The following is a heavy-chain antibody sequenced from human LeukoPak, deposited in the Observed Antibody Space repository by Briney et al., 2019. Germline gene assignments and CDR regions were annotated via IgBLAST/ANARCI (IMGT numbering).Heavy chain of an antibody. CDR3: AISGLGFGEFRGLDY. V-gene: IGHV3-53*01. CDR2: IFISGPT. CDR1: GFNVSNNY. Sequence: GGSRRLSCAASGFNVSNNYMNWVRQAPGKGLEWVSVIFISGPTYYADSVKGRFTISTDTSTNALYLQINSLRAEDTAVYYCAISGLGFGEFRGLDYWGQGTLVTVSS. J-gene: IGHJ4*02. D-gene: IGHD3-10*01.